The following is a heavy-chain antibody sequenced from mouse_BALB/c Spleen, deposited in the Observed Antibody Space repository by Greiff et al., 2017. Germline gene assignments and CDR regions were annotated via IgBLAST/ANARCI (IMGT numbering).Heavy chain of an antibody. J-gene: IGHJ4*01. CDR1: GFTFSSYG. Sequence: EVQLVESGGGLVQPGGSLKLSCAASGFTFSSYGMSWVRQTPDKRLELVATINSNGGSTYYPDSVKGRFTISRDNAKNTLYLQMSSLKSEDTAMYYCASRRYDGLVDYWGQGTSVTVSS. CDR3: ASRRYDGLVDY. V-gene: IGHV5-6-3*01. CDR2: INSNGGST. D-gene: IGHD2-14*01.